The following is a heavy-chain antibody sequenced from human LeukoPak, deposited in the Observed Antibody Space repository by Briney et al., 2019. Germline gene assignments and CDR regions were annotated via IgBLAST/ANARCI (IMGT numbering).Heavy chain of an antibody. D-gene: IGHD3-22*01. Sequence: PGRSLRLSCAVYDGSFSDYYWSWIRQPPGKGLEWIGEINHSGSTNYNPSLKSRVTISVDTSKNQFSLKLSSVTAADTAVYYCARDGIYYDRSGYSPSAPIWGQGTMVTVSS. CDR1: DGSFSDYY. CDR2: INHSGST. V-gene: IGHV4-34*01. CDR3: ARDGIYYDRSGYSPSAPI. J-gene: IGHJ3*02.